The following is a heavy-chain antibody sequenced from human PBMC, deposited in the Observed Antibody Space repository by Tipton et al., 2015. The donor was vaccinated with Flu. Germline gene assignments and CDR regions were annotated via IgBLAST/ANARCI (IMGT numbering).Heavy chain of an antibody. V-gene: IGHV4-31*03. CDR1: GDSVSNSDYY. CDR2: IDFSGST. J-gene: IGHJ6*02. CDR3: AREGPYFYGMDV. Sequence: TLSLTCTVSGDSVSNSDYYWNWIRQEPGKGLEWIGHIDFSGSTHYNPSLKSRLTLSIDTSKNQFSLRLNGVTGADTAVYYWAREGPYFYGMDVWGQGTTVTVTS.